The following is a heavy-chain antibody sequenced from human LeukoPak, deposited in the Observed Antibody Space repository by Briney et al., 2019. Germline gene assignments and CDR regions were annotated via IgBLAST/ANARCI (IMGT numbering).Heavy chain of an antibody. J-gene: IGHJ4*02. CDR3: AKVPLPAAIRGYFDY. CDR2: ISYDGSNK. Sequence: GRSLRLSCAASGFTFSSCGMHWVRQAPGKGLEWVAVISYDGSNKYYADSVKGRFTISRDNSKNTLYLQMNSLRAEDTAVYYCAKVPLPAAIRGYFDYWGQGTLVTVSS. CDR1: GFTFSSCG. D-gene: IGHD2-2*01. V-gene: IGHV3-30*18.